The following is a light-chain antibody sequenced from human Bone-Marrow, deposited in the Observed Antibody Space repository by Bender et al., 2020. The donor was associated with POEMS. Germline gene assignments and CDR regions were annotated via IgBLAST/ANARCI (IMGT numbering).Light chain of an antibody. V-gene: IGLV2-11*01. CDR1: SSDVGAYNY. CDR2: DVT. J-gene: IGLJ3*02. CDR3: AAWDDSLNGWV. Sequence: QSALTQPASVSGSPGQSITISCSGTSSDVGAYNYVTWYQHHATKAPQLIIYDVTERPSGVPDRFSGSKAGTSASLAISGLQSEDEADYYCAAWDDSLNGWVFGEGTKLTVL.